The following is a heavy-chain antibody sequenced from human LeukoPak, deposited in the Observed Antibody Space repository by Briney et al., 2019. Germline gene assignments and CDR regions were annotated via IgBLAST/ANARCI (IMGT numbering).Heavy chain of an antibody. Sequence: PSETLSLTCTVSGFSFTTDSYCWGWIRQPPGKGLEWIGYDYCGGSTNYDPSLKRRVTLSVDTSNNQFSLTRTSFTAADTAVYFCARDHFGSLDSWGQGILVNVSS. CDR2: DYCGGST. D-gene: IGHD3-10*01. CDR3: ARDHFGSLDS. J-gene: IGHJ4*02. V-gene: IGHV4-61*01. CDR1: GFSFTTDSYC.